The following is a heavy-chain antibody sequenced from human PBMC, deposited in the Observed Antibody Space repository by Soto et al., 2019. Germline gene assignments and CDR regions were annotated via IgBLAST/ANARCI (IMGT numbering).Heavy chain of an antibody. D-gene: IGHD1-1*01. J-gene: IGHJ4*02. CDR3: ARGSRVAGSDY. CDR2: IYYSGST. Sequence: QVQLQESGPGLVKPSETLSLTCTVSGGSISSYYWSWIRQPPGKGLEWLGYIYYSGSTNYNPSLKSRVTISVDTSKNQFALKLSSVTAADTAVYYCARGSRVAGSDYWGQGTLVTVSS. V-gene: IGHV4-59*01. CDR1: GGSISSYY.